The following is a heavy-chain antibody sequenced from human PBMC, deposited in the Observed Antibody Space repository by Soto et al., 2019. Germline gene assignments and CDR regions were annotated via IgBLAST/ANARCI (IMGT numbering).Heavy chain of an antibody. J-gene: IGHJ4*01. Sequence: GESLKISCKGFGYSFTRYWISWVRQMPGKGLEWMGRIDPSDSYTNYSPSLQGHVTTSVDKSISTAYLQWSSLRASDTGMYYCAKLRTAAVGSDLEDWGHGTLVTVSS. CDR1: GYSFTRYW. D-gene: IGHD4-17*01. CDR2: IDPSDSYT. V-gene: IGHV5-10-1*01. CDR3: AKLRTAAVGSDLED.